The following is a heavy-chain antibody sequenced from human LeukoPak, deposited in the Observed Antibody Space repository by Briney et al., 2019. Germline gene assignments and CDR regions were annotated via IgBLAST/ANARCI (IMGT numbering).Heavy chain of an antibody. CDR2: IYPGDSDT. V-gene: IGHV5-51*01. Sequence: GESLKISCKGSGYSFTNYWIGWVRQMPGKGLEWMGIIYPGDSDTRYSPSFQGQFTISADKSISTAYLQWSSLKASDTAMYYCASLYCSGGSCYSIAAFDIWGQGTLVTVSS. CDR3: ASLYCSGGSCYSIAAFDI. CDR1: GYSFTNYW. J-gene: IGHJ3*02. D-gene: IGHD2-15*01.